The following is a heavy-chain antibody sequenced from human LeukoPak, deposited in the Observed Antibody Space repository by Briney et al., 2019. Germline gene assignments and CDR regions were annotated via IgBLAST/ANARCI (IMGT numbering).Heavy chain of an antibody. D-gene: IGHD3-10*01. CDR3: AGGHSGSLGISDY. CDR1: GGSFSGYY. V-gene: IGHV4-34*01. CDR2: INHSGST. J-gene: IGHJ4*02. Sequence: SETLSLTCAVYGGSFSGYYWTWIRQPPGKGLEWIGEINHSGSTNYNPSLKSRVTISVDTSKNQFSLKVSSVTAADTAVYYCAGGHSGSLGISDYWGQGTLVTVSS.